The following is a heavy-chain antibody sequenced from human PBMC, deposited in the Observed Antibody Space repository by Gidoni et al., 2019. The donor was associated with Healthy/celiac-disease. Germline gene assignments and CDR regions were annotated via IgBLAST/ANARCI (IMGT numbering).Heavy chain of an antibody. CDR2: IYHSGST. D-gene: IGHD1-26*01. CDR3: ARDRGGATKRGWFDP. CDR1: GYSISSGYY. Sequence: QVQLQESGPGLVKPSETLSLTCAVPGYSISSGYYWGWIRQPPGKGLEWIGSIYHSGSTYYNPSLKSRVTISVDTSKNQFSLKLSSVTAADTAVYYCARDRGGATKRGWFDPWGQGTLVTVSS. J-gene: IGHJ5*02. V-gene: IGHV4-38-2*02.